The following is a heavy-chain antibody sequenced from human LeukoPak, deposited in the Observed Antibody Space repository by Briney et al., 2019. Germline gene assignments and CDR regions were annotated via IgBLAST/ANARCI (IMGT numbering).Heavy chain of an antibody. V-gene: IGHV1-69*05. CDR2: IIHIFGTA. J-gene: IGHJ4*02. Sequence: ASVKVSCKASGGTFSSYAISWVRQAPGQGLEWMGGIIHIFGTANYEQKFQGRVTITTDESTSTAYMELSSLRSEDTAVYYCARGEKARYSSSWYRTGPYYFDYWGQGTLVTVSS. CDR3: ARGEKARYSSSWYRTGPYYFDY. CDR1: GGTFSSYA. D-gene: IGHD6-13*01.